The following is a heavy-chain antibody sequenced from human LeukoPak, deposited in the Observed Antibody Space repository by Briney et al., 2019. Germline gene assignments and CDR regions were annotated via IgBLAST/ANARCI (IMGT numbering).Heavy chain of an antibody. CDR3: ATKQWLAPPPDS. Sequence: PGGSLRLSCAASGFIFSKYWMLWVRQAPGKGLESVSRINIDGTVTTYADSVKGRFTVSRDNADNTVFLQMNSVRDEDTAVYYCATKQWLAPPPDSWGQGTPVTVSS. CDR2: INIDGTVT. CDR1: GFIFSKYW. V-gene: IGHV3-74*01. J-gene: IGHJ4*02. D-gene: IGHD6-19*01.